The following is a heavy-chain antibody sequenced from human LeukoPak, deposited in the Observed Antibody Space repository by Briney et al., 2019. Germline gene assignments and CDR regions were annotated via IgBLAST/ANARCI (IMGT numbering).Heavy chain of an antibody. J-gene: IGHJ4*02. D-gene: IGHD1-26*01. CDR2: IYYSGST. Sequence: SETLSLTCTVSGGSISSTTYYWGWIRQPPGKGLEWIGSIYYSGSTYYSPSLKSRVTISLDTSRNQFSLRLRFVTAADTAMYYCATQRGLWYGGSPTFDYWGQGTLVTVSS. V-gene: IGHV4-39*01. CDR3: ATQRGLWYGGSPTFDY. CDR1: GGSISSTTYY.